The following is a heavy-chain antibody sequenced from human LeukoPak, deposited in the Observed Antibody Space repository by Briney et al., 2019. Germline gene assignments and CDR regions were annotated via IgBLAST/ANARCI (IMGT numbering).Heavy chain of an antibody. Sequence: GGSLRLSCAASGFTFSSYAMSWVRQAPGKGVEWGSATSGSGDSTYSADSVKGRFTISRDNSKNTLFLQMNSLRAEDTAVYYCAKSATDYWGQGTLVTVSS. J-gene: IGHJ4*02. D-gene: IGHD1-26*01. CDR3: AKSATDY. CDR1: GFTFSSYA. V-gene: IGHV3-23*01. CDR2: TSGSGDST.